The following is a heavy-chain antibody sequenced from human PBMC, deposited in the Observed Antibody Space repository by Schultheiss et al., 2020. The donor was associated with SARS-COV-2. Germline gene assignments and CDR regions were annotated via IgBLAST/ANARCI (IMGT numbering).Heavy chain of an antibody. V-gene: IGHV1-69*13. CDR3: AREGLRVGATDYYYYGMDV. J-gene: IGHJ6*02. CDR1: GGTFSSYA. D-gene: IGHD1-26*01. Sequence: SVKVSCKASGGTFSSYAISWVRQAPGQRLEWMGWINAGNGNTKYSQKFQGRVTITADESTSTAYMELSSLRSEDTAVYYCAREGLRVGATDYYYYGMDVWGQGTTVTVSS. CDR2: INAGNGNT.